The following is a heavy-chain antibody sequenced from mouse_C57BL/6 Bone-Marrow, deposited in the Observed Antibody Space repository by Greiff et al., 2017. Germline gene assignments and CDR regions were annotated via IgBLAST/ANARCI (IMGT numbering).Heavy chain of an antibody. V-gene: IGHV1-81*01. J-gene: IGHJ4*01. CDR2: IYPRSGNT. Sequence: QVQLQQSGAELARPGASVKLSCKASGYTFTSYGISWVKQRTGQGLEWIGEIYPRSGNTYYNEKFKGKATLTADKSSSTAYMELRSLTSEDSAVYFCAREGMRLRLYAMDYWGQGTSVTVSS. CDR3: AREGMRLRLYAMDY. CDR1: GYTFTSYG. D-gene: IGHD1-1*01.